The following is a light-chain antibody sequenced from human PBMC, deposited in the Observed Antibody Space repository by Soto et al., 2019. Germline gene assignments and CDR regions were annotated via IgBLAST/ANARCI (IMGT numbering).Light chain of an antibody. V-gene: IGLV2-14*01. CDR2: DVS. J-gene: IGLJ1*01. CDR1: SSDVGGYNY. CDR3: SSYTRSSTLSHV. Sequence: QSALTQPASVSGSPGQSITISCTGTSSDVGGYNYVSWYQQHPGKAPKLMIYDVSNRPSGVSNRFSGSKSGNTASLTISGLQAEDEADYYCSSYTRSSTLSHVFGTGPKVTVL.